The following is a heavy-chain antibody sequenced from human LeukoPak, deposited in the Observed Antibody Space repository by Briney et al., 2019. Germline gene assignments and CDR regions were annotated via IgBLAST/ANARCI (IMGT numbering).Heavy chain of an antibody. V-gene: IGHV3-23*01. D-gene: IGHD5-18*01. Sequence: GGSLRLSCAASGFTFSSYAMSWVRQAPGKGLEWVSGISGSGGSTYYADSVKGRFTISRDNSKNTLYLQMNSLRAEDTAVYYCASSLGYSYEIWGQGTLVTVSS. CDR1: GFTFSSYA. CDR2: ISGSGGST. CDR3: ASSLGYSYEI. J-gene: IGHJ4*02.